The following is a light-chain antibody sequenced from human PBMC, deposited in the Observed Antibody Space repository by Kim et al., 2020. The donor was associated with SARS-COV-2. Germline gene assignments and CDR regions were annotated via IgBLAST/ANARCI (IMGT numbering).Light chain of an antibody. CDR1: SCRIASNY. V-gene: IGLV6-57*02. CDR3: QSYDSSNHEV. Sequence: KPVSNSCSGSSCRIASNYVKWYQQRPGSAPTPVIYEDNQRPSGVPDRFSGSIDSSSNSASLTISGLKTEDEADYYCQSYDSSNHEVFGGGTQLTVL. CDR2: EDN. J-gene: IGLJ3*02.